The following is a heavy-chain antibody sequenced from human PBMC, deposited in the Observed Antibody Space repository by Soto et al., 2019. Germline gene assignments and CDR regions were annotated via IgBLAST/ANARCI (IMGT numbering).Heavy chain of an antibody. D-gene: IGHD3-3*01. CDR3: ARAIWSRHGMDV. CDR2: IYYSGST. V-gene: IGHV4-30-4*01. Sequence: SETLSLTCTVSGGSISSGDYYWSWIRQPPGKGLEWIGYIYYSGSTYYNPSLKSRVTISVDTSKNQFSLKLSSVTAADTAVYYCARAIWSRHGMDVWGQGTTVTVSS. J-gene: IGHJ6*02. CDR1: GGSISSGDYY.